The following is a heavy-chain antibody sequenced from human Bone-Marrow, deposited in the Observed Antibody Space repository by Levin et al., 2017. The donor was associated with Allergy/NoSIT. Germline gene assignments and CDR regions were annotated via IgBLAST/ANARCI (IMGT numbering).Heavy chain of an antibody. Sequence: GESLKISCKTSGYILTSYGVTWVRQAPGHGLEWMGWISGYKGNTNYAQKFQDRVTMTSDTSTTTTYMELRNLTSDDTAVYYCARVGGAEGTVTFDVWGQGTLVTVSS. CDR3: ARVGGAEGTVTFDV. V-gene: IGHV1-18*01. CDR2: ISGYKGNT. J-gene: IGHJ1*01. CDR1: GYILTSYG. D-gene: IGHD4-17*01.